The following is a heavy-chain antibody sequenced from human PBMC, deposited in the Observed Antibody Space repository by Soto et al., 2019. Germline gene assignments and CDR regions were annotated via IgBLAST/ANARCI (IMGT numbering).Heavy chain of an antibody. Sequence: SETLSLTCAVYGGSFSGYYWSWIRQPPGKGLEWIGEINHSGSTNYNPSLKSRVTISVDTSKNQFSLKLSSVTAADTAVYYCARLRPMTGTTDWFDPWGQGTLVTVSS. CDR2: INHSGST. J-gene: IGHJ5*02. CDR1: GGSFSGYY. CDR3: ARLRPMTGTTDWFDP. V-gene: IGHV4-34*01. D-gene: IGHD1-20*01.